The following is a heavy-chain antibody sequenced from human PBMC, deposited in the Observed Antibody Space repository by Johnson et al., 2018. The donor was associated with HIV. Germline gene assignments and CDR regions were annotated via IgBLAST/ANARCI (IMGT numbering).Heavy chain of an antibody. D-gene: IGHD6-13*01. J-gene: IGHJ3*02. CDR3: ARGVKQQLNVVDAFDI. CDR1: GFTFSSYG. CDR2: ISYDGSNQ. V-gene: IGHV3-30*03. Sequence: QVQLVESGGGLIQPGGSLRLSCAASGFTFSSYGMHWVRQAPGKGLEWVGSISYDGSNQYYADSVKGRFTISRDNSKNTLYLQMTSLRAEDTGVYYCARGVKQQLNVVDAFDIWGQGTKVTVSS.